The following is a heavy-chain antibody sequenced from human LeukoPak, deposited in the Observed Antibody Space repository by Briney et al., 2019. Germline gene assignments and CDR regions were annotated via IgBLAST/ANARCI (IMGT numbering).Heavy chain of an antibody. CDR1: GYTFTSYG. J-gene: IGHJ6*02. Sequence: ASVKVSCKASGYTFTSYGISWVRQAPGQGLEWMGWISAYNGNTNYAQKLRGRVTMTTDISTSTAYMELRSLRSDDTAVYYCAREDYYYYYGMDVWGQGTTVTVSS. CDR3: AREDYYYYYGMDV. CDR2: ISAYNGNT. V-gene: IGHV1-18*01.